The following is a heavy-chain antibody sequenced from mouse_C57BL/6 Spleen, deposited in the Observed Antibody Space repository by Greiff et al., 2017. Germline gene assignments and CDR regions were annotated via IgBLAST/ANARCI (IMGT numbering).Heavy chain of an antibody. CDR1: GYAFSSSW. CDR2: IYPGDGDT. CDR3: AREELGIDY. V-gene: IGHV1-82*01. D-gene: IGHD4-1*01. Sequence: VQLQQSGPELVKPGASVKISCKASGYAFSSSWMNWVKQRPGKGLEWIGRIYPGDGDTNYNGKFKGKATLTADKSSSTAYMQLSSLTSEDSAVYFCAREELGIDYWGQGTTLTVSS. J-gene: IGHJ2*01.